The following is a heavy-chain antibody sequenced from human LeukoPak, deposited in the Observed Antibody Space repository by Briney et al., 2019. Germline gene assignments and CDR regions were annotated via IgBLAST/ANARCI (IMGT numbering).Heavy chain of an antibody. CDR2: VNHSGST. CDR3: ARRRRLGFAEFCGGGSCYRNSFDP. J-gene: IGHJ5*02. Sequence: SETLSLTCAVYGGSFSGYYWSWIRQPPGKGLKWIGEVNHSGSTNFNPSLKSRVTISGDTPKNQCSLNLISVTAADPAVYSCARRRRLGFAEFCGGGSCYRNSFDPWAQGTLVTVSS. V-gene: IGHV4-34*01. CDR1: GGSFSGYY. D-gene: IGHD2-15*01.